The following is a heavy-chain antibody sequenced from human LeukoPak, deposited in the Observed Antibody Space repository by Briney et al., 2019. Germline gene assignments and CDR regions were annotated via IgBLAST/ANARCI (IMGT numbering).Heavy chain of an antibody. Sequence: SETLSLTCTVYGGSISSSYWSWIRQLPGKGLEWIGSIYYSGSTYYNPSLKSRVTISVDTSKNQFSLKLSSVTAADTAVYYCASSRGWFDPWGQGTLVTVSS. D-gene: IGHD3-10*01. J-gene: IGHJ5*02. CDR3: ASSRGWFDP. CDR2: IYYSGST. CDR1: GGSISSSY. V-gene: IGHV4-39*01.